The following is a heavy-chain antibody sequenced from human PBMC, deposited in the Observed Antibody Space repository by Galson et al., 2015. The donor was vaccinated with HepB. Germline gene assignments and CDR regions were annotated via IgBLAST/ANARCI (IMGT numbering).Heavy chain of an antibody. CDR1: GFIFDHYA. CDR3: AKIITFMTDYYDSSGYYSH. D-gene: IGHD3-22*01. J-gene: IGHJ4*02. V-gene: IGHV3-9*01. Sequence: SLRLSCAASGFIFDHYAMHWVRQGPGKGLEWVSGISWNSGSIGYADSVKGRFTISRDNAKNSLGLHMNSLGAEDTALYFCAKIITFMTDYYDSSGYYSHWGQGTLVTVSP. CDR2: ISWNSGSI.